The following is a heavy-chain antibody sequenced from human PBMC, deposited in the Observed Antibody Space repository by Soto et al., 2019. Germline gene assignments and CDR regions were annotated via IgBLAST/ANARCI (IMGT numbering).Heavy chain of an antibody. CDR3: ARDRIAARHYYYYYGMDV. D-gene: IGHD6-6*01. CDR1: GFTFSSYE. V-gene: IGHV3-48*03. Sequence: EVQLVESGGGLVQPGGSLRLSCAASGFTFSSYEMNWVHQAPGKGLEWVSYISSSGSTIYYADSVKGRFTISTDNAKNSLYLQMNSMRAEDTAVYYCARDRIAARHYYYYYGMDVWGQGTTVTVSS. CDR2: ISSSGSTI. J-gene: IGHJ6*02.